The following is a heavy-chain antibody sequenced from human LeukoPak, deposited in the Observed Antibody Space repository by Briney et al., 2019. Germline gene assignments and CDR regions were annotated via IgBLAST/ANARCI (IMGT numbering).Heavy chain of an antibody. Sequence: GESLKISCKGSGYSFTSYWIGWVRQMPGKGLEWMGIIYPGDSDTRYSPSFQGQVTISADKSISTAYLQWSSLKASDTAMYYCARAAPTVVTGGQLDYWGQGTLVTVSS. J-gene: IGHJ4*02. CDR3: ARAAPTVVTGGQLDY. CDR1: GYSFTSYW. V-gene: IGHV5-51*01. D-gene: IGHD4-23*01. CDR2: IYPGDSDT.